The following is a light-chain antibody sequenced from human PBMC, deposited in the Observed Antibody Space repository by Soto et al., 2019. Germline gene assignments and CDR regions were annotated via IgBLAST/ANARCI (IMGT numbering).Light chain of an antibody. CDR3: QQYGSSIT. V-gene: IGKV3-20*01. Sequence: EIVLRNSPGTLSLSHGERATLSCRASQSVSSSYLAWYQQKPGQAPRLLIYGASSRATGIPDRFSGSGSGTDFTLTISRLEPEDFAVYYCQQYGSSITFGQGTRLEI. J-gene: IGKJ5*01. CDR2: GAS. CDR1: QSVSSSY.